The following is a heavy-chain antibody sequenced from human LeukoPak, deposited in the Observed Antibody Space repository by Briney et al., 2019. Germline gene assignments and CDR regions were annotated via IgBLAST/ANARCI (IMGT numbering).Heavy chain of an antibody. J-gene: IGHJ4*02. V-gene: IGHV4-59*01. D-gene: IGHD6-13*01. Sequence: SETLSLTCSVSGESISGFYWSWIRQPPGKGLEWIGYIYYSGSTNYNPSLKSRVTISVDTSKNQFSLKLSSVTAADTAVYCCARLKGTYSSSWYGPFDYWGQGTLVTVSS. CDR2: IYYSGST. CDR1: GESISGFY. CDR3: ARLKGTYSSSWYGPFDY.